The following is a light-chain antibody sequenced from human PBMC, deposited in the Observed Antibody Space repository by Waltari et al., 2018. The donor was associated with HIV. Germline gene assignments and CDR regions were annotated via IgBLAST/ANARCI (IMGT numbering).Light chain of an antibody. CDR2: GPS. CDR1: QRVSNY. CDR3: QHRSNWPIT. V-gene: IGKV3-11*01. J-gene: IGKJ5*01. Sequence: VLTQSPASLVLSPGERATLSCRASQRVSNYLAWYQQKPGQAPGLLFYGPSSRATGIPARFSGSGSGTDFTLTISSLEPGDFAVYYCQHRSNWPITFGQGTRLEIK.